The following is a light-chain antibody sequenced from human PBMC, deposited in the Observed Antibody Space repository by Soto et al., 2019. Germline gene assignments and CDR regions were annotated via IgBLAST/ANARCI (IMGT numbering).Light chain of an antibody. CDR1: SSHIGSSNL. CDR3: RSYAGSSPLYV. J-gene: IGLJ1*01. CDR2: EGN. V-gene: IGLV2-23*01. Sequence: QSALTQPASVSGSPGQSITISCTASSSHIGSSNLVSWYQHHSGKAPKLIIYEGNKRPSGVSNRFSGSKSGKTASLTISGLQAEDERTYYCRSYAGSSPLYVFGTGPKLTVL.